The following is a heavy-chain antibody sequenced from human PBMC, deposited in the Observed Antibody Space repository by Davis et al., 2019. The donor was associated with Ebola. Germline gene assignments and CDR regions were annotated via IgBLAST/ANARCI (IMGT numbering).Heavy chain of an antibody. CDR1: GYTFTSYG. Sequence: ASVKVSCKASGYTFTSYGISWVRQAPGQGLEWMGWISAYNGNTNYAQKLQGRVTMTTDTSTSTAYMELRSLRSDDTAVYYCAREPFSSGWSGDAFDIWGQGTMVTVSS. V-gene: IGHV1-18*01. D-gene: IGHD6-19*01. J-gene: IGHJ3*02. CDR2: ISAYNGNT. CDR3: AREPFSSGWSGDAFDI.